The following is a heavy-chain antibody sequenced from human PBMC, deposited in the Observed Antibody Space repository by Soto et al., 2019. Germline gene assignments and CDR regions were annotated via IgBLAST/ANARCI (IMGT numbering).Heavy chain of an antibody. CDR1: GFTFSTYG. D-gene: IGHD2-15*01. V-gene: IGHV3-33*01. J-gene: IGHJ4*02. CDR3: ARGVNAKGYCSGGSCFSNFFDY. CDR2: IWSDGSNK. Sequence: GGSLRLSCAASGFTFSTYGMHWVRQGPGKGLEWVAVIWSDGSNKHYGNSVKGRFSISRDNSKNTLYLQMNSLRVEDTAVYYCARGVNAKGYCSGGSCFSNFFDYWGQGALVTVSS.